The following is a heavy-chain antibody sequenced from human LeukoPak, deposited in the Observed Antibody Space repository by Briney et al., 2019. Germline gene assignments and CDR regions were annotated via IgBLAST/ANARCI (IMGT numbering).Heavy chain of an antibody. CDR1: GGSISGYY. D-gene: IGHD4-17*01. V-gene: IGHV4-59*01. CDR2: IYYSGSKST. Sequence: PSETLSLTCTVSGGSISGYYWSWIRQSPGRGLEWLGYIYYSGSKSTNYNPSLQSRITMSVDTSKNQLPLKLSSVTAADTAVYYCARDLGDFDYGDYGWFDPWGQGTLVTVSS. CDR3: ARDLGDFDYGDYGWFDP. J-gene: IGHJ5*02.